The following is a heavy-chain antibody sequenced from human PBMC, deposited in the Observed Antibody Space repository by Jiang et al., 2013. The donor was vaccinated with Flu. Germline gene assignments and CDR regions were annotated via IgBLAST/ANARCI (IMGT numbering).Heavy chain of an antibody. V-gene: IGHV1-69*04. Sequence: SCKASGGTFSSYAISWVRQAPGQGLEWMGRIIPILGIANYAQKFQGRVTITADKSTSTAYMELSSLRSEDTAVYYCARDDAMVRGTYYYYGMDVWDQGTTVTVSS. CDR3: ARDDAMVRGTYYYYGMDV. CDR1: GGTFSSYA. J-gene: IGHJ6*02. D-gene: IGHD3-10*01. CDR2: IIPILGIA.